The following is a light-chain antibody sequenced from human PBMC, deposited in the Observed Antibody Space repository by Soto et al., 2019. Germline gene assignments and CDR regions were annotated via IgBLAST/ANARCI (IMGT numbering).Light chain of an antibody. CDR2: GAS. CDR1: QSINSNY. CDR3: QQCGISPT. J-gene: IGKJ1*01. V-gene: IGKV3-20*01. Sequence: EMGLTQSPGTLSLSPGERATLSCRASQSINSNYLAWYQQKPGQAPTILRYGASNRDTGVPDRFSGSGSGTDYTLTISRLEPEDFAVDYCQQCGISPTVGQRPNVELQ.